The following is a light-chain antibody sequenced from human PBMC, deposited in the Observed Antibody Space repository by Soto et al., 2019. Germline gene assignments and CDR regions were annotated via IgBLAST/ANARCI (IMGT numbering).Light chain of an antibody. CDR3: CSYAGGGAWV. CDR1: SGDIGNYDL. Sequence: QSALTQPASVSGSPGQSITISCTGSSGDIGNYDLVSWYQQIPGRAPKLMIFEVSRRPSGVSERFSGSKSGNTASLTISGLQAEDDADFHCCSYAGGGAWVFGGGTKLTVL. V-gene: IGLV2-23*02. CDR2: EVS. J-gene: IGLJ3*02.